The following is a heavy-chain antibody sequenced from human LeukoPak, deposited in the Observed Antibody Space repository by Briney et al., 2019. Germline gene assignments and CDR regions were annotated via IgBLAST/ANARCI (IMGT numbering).Heavy chain of an antibody. CDR1: GYSFTSYW. V-gene: IGHV5-10-1*01. J-gene: IGHJ4*02. D-gene: IGHD6-13*01. Sequence: GESLRISCKCSGYSFTSYWISWVRQMPGKGLEWMGRIDPSDSYTNYSPSFQGHVTISADKSISTAYLQWSSLKASDTAMYYCASSRIAAAGTFDYWGQGTLVTVSS. CDR3: ASSRIAAAGTFDY. CDR2: IDPSDSYT.